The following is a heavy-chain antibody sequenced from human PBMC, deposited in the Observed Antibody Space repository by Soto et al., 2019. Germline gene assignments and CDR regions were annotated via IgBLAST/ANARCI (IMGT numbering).Heavy chain of an antibody. D-gene: IGHD3-22*01. CDR2: IYWDDDK. V-gene: IGHV2-5*02. J-gene: IGHJ4*02. CDR1: GFSLSTSGVG. Sequence: QITLKESGPTLVKPTQTLTLTCTFSGFSLSTSGVGVGWIRQPPGKALEWLALIYWDDDKRYSPSLQSRLTITEDTSKNQVVLTMTNMDPVDTATYYFAHRPPYYDSSGYCFDYWGQGTLVTVSS. CDR3: AHRPPYYDSSGYCFDY.